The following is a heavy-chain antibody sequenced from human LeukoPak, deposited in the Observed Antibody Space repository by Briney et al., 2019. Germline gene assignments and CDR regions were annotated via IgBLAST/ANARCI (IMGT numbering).Heavy chain of an antibody. Sequence: AGGPLRLSCAASGFTFSDYYMTWIRQAPGHGLDWVSYIGSSGSTIYYADSVKGRFTISRDNAKNSLYLQMNSLRAEDTAVYYCARAAYDILTGYPPQFDPWGQGTLVTVSS. CDR1: GFTFSDYY. J-gene: IGHJ5*02. CDR3: ARAAYDILTGYPPQFDP. D-gene: IGHD3-9*01. CDR2: IGSSGSTI. V-gene: IGHV3-11*01.